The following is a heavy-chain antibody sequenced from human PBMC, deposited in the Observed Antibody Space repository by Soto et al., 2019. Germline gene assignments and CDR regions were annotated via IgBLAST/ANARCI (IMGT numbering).Heavy chain of an antibody. D-gene: IGHD3-10*01. CDR2: IYYSGST. CDR1: GGSISSGGYY. J-gene: IGHJ4*02. CDR3: ARDRGGYSNFDY. Sequence: LSLTCTVSGGSISSGGYYWSWIRQHPGKGLEWIGYIYYSGSTYYNPSLKSRVTISVDTSKNQFSLKLSSVTAADTAIYYCARDRGGYSNFDYWGQGALVTVSS. V-gene: IGHV4-31*03.